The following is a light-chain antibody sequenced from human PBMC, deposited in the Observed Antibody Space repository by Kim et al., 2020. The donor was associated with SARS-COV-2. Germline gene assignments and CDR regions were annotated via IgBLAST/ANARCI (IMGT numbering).Light chain of an antibody. CDR2: GAS. V-gene: IGKV1-27*01. Sequence: DIQMTQSPSSLSASVGDRVTITCRASQGISNYLAWYQQKSGKVPKLLIYGASTLQSGVPSRFSGSGSGTDFTLTISSLQAEDVATYYCQKYNSAPFTFGERTRLEIK. CDR3: QKYNSAPFT. J-gene: IGKJ5*01. CDR1: QGISNY.